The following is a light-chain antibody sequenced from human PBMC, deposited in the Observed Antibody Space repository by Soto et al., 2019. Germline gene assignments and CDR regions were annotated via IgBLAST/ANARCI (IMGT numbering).Light chain of an antibody. CDR3: QQTFSAPVT. CDR1: QSVSSY. V-gene: IGKV1-39*01. Sequence: DIQMTQSPSSLSASVGDRVTITCRAGQSVSSYLNWYQQKPGEAPKLLIYAASTLQSGVPSRFSGRGSGPNFNLTISSLQPEDFATYFCQQTFSAPVTFGQGT. CDR2: AAS. J-gene: IGKJ2*01.